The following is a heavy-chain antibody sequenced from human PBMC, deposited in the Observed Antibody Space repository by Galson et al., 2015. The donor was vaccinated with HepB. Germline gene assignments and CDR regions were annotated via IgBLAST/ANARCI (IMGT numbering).Heavy chain of an antibody. V-gene: IGHV3-49*04. D-gene: IGHD3-10*01. Sequence: SLRLSCAASGFTFGDYAMSWVRQAPGKGLEWVGFIRSKAYGGTTEYAASVKGRFTISRDDSKSIAYLQMNSLKTEDTAVYYCTRDSRNTYYYGSGSPWQFPYYYYYGMDVWGQGTTVTVSS. J-gene: IGHJ6*02. CDR2: IRSKAYGGTT. CDR3: TRDSRNTYYYGSGSPWQFPYYYYYGMDV. CDR1: GFTFGDYA.